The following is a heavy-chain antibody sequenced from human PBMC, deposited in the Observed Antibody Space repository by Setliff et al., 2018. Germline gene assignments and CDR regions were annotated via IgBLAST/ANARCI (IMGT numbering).Heavy chain of an antibody. CDR3: ARSGDYGSGRLSP. Sequence: SETLSLTCGVSGYSISSGYYWGWIRQPPGKGLEWIGSIYRTGTTHYNPSLKSRVTMSVDTSKNQFSLKLTSVTAADTAVYYCARSGDYGSGRLSPWGQGTLVTVSS. V-gene: IGHV4-38-2*01. J-gene: IGHJ5*02. CDR2: IYRTGTT. D-gene: IGHD3-10*01. CDR1: GYSISSGYY.